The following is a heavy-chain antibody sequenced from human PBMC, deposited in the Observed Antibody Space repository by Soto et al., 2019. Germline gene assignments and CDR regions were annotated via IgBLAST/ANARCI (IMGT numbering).Heavy chain of an antibody. V-gene: IGHV3-49*04. J-gene: IGHJ4*02. CDR2: ISSQAFGGTT. CDR1: GFTFDDYA. CDR3: ATVYFYDSSADYYFDY. D-gene: IGHD3-22*01. Sequence: GGSLRLSCTVSGFTFDDYAMSWVRQAPGKGLEWVGFISSQAFGGTTEYAASVEGRFTISTDESKTITYLQMNSLKAADTAVYFCATVYFYDSSADYYFDYWGQGTLVTVSS.